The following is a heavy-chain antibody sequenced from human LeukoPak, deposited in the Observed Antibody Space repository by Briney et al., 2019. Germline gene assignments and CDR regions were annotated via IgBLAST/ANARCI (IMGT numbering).Heavy chain of an antibody. V-gene: IGHV3-21*01. D-gene: IGHD6-6*01. Sequence: GGSLRLSCAASGFTFSSYAMSWVRQAPGKGLEWVSSISSSSYIYYADSVKGRFTISRDNAKNSLYLQMNSLRAEDTAVHYCARALLEYSSSSPWFDPWGQGTLVTVSS. CDR3: ARALLEYSSSSPWFDP. CDR1: GFTFSSYA. J-gene: IGHJ5*02. CDR2: ISSSSYI.